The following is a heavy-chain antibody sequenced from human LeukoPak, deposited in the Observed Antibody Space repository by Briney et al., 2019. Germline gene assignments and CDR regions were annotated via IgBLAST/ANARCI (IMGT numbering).Heavy chain of an antibody. CDR2: IYPGDSDT. D-gene: IGHD4-17*01. CDR3: APLGDYPGSSFDY. CDR1: GYSFRSYW. J-gene: IGHJ4*02. Sequence: GESLKISCKGSGYSFRSYWIGWGRQMPGKGLEWMGIIYPGDSDTRYSPSFQGQVTISADKSISTAYLQWSSLTASDTAMYYCAPLGDYPGSSFDYWGQGSLVTVSS. V-gene: IGHV5-51*01.